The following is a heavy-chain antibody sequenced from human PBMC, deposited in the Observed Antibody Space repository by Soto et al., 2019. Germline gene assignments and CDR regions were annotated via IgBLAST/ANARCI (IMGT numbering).Heavy chain of an antibody. Sequence: VASVKVSCKTFGYTFTNYVLHWVRQAPGQGLEWMGWINAGNGNTKYSQKLQDRLTISRDTSAATAYLDLSRLASEDTAVYYCARGRASWYWDFWGHGTLVTVSS. V-gene: IGHV1-3*01. CDR3: ARGRASWYWDF. CDR1: GYTFTNYV. D-gene: IGHD2-8*02. J-gene: IGHJ4*01. CDR2: INAGNGNT.